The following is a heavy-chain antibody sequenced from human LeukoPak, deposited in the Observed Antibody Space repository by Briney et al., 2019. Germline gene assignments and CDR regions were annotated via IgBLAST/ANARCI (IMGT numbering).Heavy chain of an antibody. Sequence: VASVKVSCKASGYTFTNYGISWVRQAPGQGLEWMGWISVYNGNTNYAQRLQGRVTMTTDTSTSTAYMELRSLRSEDTAVYCCARGLQNSQLVPYYYYGMDVWGQGTTVTVSS. CDR2: ISVYNGNT. J-gene: IGHJ6*02. V-gene: IGHV1-18*01. CDR1: GYTFTNYG. CDR3: ARGLQNSQLVPYYYYGMDV. D-gene: IGHD1-1*01.